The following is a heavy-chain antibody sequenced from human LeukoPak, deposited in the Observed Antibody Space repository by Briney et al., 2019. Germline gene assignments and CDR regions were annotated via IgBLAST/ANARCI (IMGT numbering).Heavy chain of an antibody. CDR2: ISSSSSTI. CDR3: ARVLEGYCSSTSCYPFDY. V-gene: IGHV3-48*01. D-gene: IGHD2-2*01. CDR1: GFTFSSYS. J-gene: IGHJ4*02. Sequence: GGSLRLSCAASGFTFSSYSMNWVRQAPGKGLEWVSYISSSSSTIYYADSVKGRFTISRDNAKNSLYLQMNSLRAEDTAVYYCARVLEGYCSSTSCYPFDYWGQGTLVTVSS.